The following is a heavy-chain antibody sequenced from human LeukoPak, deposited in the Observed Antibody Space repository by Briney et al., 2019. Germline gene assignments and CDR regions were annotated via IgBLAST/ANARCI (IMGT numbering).Heavy chain of an antibody. D-gene: IGHD3-22*01. Sequence: QAGGSLRLSCAASGFTFSSYEMNWVRQAPGKGLEWVSYISSSGSTIYYADSVKGRFTISRDNAKNSLYLQMNSLRAEDTAVYYCAKGPLGTMIVVYLDYWGQGTLVTVSS. V-gene: IGHV3-48*03. CDR3: AKGPLGTMIVVYLDY. CDR2: ISSSGSTI. J-gene: IGHJ4*02. CDR1: GFTFSSYE.